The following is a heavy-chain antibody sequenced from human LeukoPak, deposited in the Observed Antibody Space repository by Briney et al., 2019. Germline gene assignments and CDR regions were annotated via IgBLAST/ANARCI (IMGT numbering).Heavy chain of an antibody. CDR2: IYYSGGT. V-gene: IGHV4-59*01. Sequence: SETLSLTCTVSGGSISSYYWSWIRQPPGKGLEWIGYIYYSGGTNYNPSLKSRVTISVDTSKNQFSLKLSSVTAADTAVYYCASSRYCSGGSCYYYYYGMDVWGQGTTVTVSS. CDR1: GGSISSYY. D-gene: IGHD2-15*01. CDR3: ASSRYCSGGSCYYYYYGMDV. J-gene: IGHJ6*02.